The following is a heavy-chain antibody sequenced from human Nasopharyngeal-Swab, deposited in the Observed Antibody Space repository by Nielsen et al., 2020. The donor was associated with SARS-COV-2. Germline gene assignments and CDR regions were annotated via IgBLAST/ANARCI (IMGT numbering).Heavy chain of an antibody. CDR2: IDPRDSYT. J-gene: IGHJ6*02. CDR3: ASTQAQDYYYGMDV. D-gene: IGHD5/OR15-5a*01. V-gene: IGHV5-10-1*01. Sequence: ERQMPGKGLEWVGRIDPRDSYTNYSPSFQGHVTIPADKSISTAYLQWSSLKASDAAMYYCASTQAQDYYYGMDVWGQGTTVTVSS.